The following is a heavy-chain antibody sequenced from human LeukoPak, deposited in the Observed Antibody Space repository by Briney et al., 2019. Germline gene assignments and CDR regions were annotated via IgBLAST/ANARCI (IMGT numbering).Heavy chain of an antibody. CDR2: IDWDNDK. J-gene: IGHJ4*02. V-gene: IGHV2-70*11. CDR3: ARRVTGNSFDY. Sequence: SGPALVGPTETLTLACTFSGFSLTTTGMSVIWIRQPPGKALEWLARIDWDNDKYYNTSRKSRLTISKDTSKNQVVLTMTNMAPVDTATYYCARRVTGNSFDYWGQGTLVTVSS. D-gene: IGHD7-27*01. CDR1: GFSLTTTGMS.